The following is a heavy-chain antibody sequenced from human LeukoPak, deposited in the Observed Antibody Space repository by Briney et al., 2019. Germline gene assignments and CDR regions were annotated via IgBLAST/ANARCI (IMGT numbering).Heavy chain of an antibody. CDR3: AYSNYGMDV. CDR2: IYHSGST. D-gene: IGHD2-15*01. J-gene: IGHJ6*02. Sequence: SETLSLTCTVSGYSISSGYYWGWIRQPPGKGLEWIGSIYHSGSTYYNPSLKSRVTISVDTSKNQFSLKLSSVTAADTAVYYCAYSNYGMDVWGQGTTVTVSS. CDR1: GYSISSGYY. V-gene: IGHV4-38-2*02.